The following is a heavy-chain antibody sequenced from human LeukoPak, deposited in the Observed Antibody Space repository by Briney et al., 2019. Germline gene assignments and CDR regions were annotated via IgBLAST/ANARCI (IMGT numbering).Heavy chain of an antibody. CDR3: ARGDSSSAGGLFDY. D-gene: IGHD6-6*01. J-gene: IGHJ4*02. CDR1: GFTFSTYS. V-gene: IGHV3-7*01. CDR2: IKQDGSEK. Sequence: GGSLRLSCAASGFTFSTYSMNWVRQAPGKGLEWVANIKQDGSEKYYVDSVKGRFTISRDNAKNSLYLQMNSLRAEDTAVYYCARGDSSSAGGLFDYWGQGTLVTVSS.